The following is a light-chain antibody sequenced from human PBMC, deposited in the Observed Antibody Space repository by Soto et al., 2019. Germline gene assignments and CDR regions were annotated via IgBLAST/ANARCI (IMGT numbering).Light chain of an antibody. Sequence: EIVLTQSPGTLSLSPGERATLSCRASQSVGSSLSWYQQKPGQAPRLLFYGASNRATAIPDRFSGSGFGTEFTLTINSLQSEDFAVYYCQRYNNWPLTFGGGTKVESK. CDR1: QSVGSS. CDR2: GAS. V-gene: IGKV3D-15*01. J-gene: IGKJ4*01. CDR3: QRYNNWPLT.